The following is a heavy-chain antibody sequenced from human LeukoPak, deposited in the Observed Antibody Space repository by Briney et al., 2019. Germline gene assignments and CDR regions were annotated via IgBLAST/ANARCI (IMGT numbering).Heavy chain of an antibody. V-gene: IGHV3-33*01. J-gene: IGHJ4*02. CDR1: GFTFSSYG. CDR3: AREGPRGNSQFDY. CDR2: IWYDGSNK. Sequence: GGSLRLSCAASGFTFSSYGMHWVRQAPGKGLEWVALIWYDGSNKYYTDSVKGRLTISRDNSKNTLYLQINSLRAEDTAIYYCAREGPRGNSQFDYWGQGTLVTVSS. D-gene: IGHD2/OR15-2a*01.